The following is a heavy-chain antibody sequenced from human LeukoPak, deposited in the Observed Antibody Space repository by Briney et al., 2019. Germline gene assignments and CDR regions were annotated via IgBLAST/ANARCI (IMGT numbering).Heavy chain of an antibody. Sequence: GGSLRLSCAASGFTFSTYNINWVRQAPGKGLEWVSSISSSSSYISYAASVKGRFTISRDNAKSSLFLQMNSLRAEDTAVYYCARDGGATMVRGVATYDSWGQGTLVTVSS. CDR1: GFTFSTYN. CDR3: ARDGGATMVRGVATYDS. V-gene: IGHV3-21*01. J-gene: IGHJ4*02. D-gene: IGHD3-10*01. CDR2: ISSSSSYI.